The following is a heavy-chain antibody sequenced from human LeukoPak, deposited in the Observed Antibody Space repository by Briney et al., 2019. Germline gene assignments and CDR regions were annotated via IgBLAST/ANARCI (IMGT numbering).Heavy chain of an antibody. CDR3: ARQTGSGLFIPP. V-gene: IGHV4-39*01. Sequence: SETLSLTCIVSGDSISSSNSYWGWIRQPPGKGLEWIGSIYYSGNTYYNASLKSQVSISIDTSKNQFSLRLTSVTAADTAVYYCARQTGSGLFIPPGGQGTLVTVSS. D-gene: IGHD3/OR15-3a*01. CDR1: GDSISSSNSY. J-gene: IGHJ4*02. CDR2: IYYSGNT.